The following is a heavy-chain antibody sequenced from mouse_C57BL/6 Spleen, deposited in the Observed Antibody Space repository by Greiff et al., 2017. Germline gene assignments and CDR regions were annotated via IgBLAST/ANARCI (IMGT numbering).Heavy chain of an antibody. CDR3: ARDYYGSSHYYAMDY. CDR1: GFTFSSYA. V-gene: IGHV5-4*01. Sequence: EVMLVESGGGLVKPGGSLKLSCAASGFTFSSYAMSWVRQTPEKRLEWVATISDGGSYTYYPDNVKGRFTISRDNAKNNLYLQMSHLKSEDTAMYYCARDYYGSSHYYAMDYWGQGTSVTVSS. CDR2: ISDGGSYT. J-gene: IGHJ4*01. D-gene: IGHD1-1*01.